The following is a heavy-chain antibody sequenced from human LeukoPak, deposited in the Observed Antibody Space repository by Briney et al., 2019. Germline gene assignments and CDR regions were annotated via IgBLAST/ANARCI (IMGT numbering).Heavy chain of an antibody. J-gene: IGHJ5*02. CDR3: ARDDSGFDP. D-gene: IGHD5-18*01. CDR1: GDSISSNNYY. V-gene: IGHV4-39*02. Sequence: SETLSLTCSVSGDSISSNNYYWGWVRQPPGKGLEWIGTIHYSGSTDYNPSLKSRVTMSVDTSKNQFSLNLSSVTAADTAVYYCARDDSGFDPWGQGTLVTVSS. CDR2: IHYSGST.